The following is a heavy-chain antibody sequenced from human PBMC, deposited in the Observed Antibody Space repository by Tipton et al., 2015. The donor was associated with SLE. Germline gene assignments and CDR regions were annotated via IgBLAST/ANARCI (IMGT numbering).Heavy chain of an antibody. V-gene: IGHV4-61*09. CDR3: AREGGIGLDY. Sequence: TLSLTCTVSGGSISSNTYYWSWIRQPAGKGLEWIGYIYTSESTNYNPSLKSRVTISVDTSRNQFSLKLSSVTAADTAVYYCAREGGIGLDYWGQGTLVTVSS. CDR1: GGSISSNTYY. D-gene: IGHD3-16*01. J-gene: IGHJ4*02. CDR2: IYTSEST.